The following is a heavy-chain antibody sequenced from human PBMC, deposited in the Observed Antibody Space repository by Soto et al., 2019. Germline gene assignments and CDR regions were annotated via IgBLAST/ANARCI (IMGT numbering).Heavy chain of an antibody. CDR2: INAGNGKT. CDR3: ARDGAVAGNTNFDY. CDR1: GYTFTNYA. J-gene: IGHJ4*02. Sequence: ASGKVSCKASGYTFTNYAIHWVRQGPGQRLEWMGWINAGNGKTKYSQKFQGRVTITRDTSASTAYMELSSLRSEDTAVYYCARDGAVAGNTNFDYWGQGTLVTVSS. V-gene: IGHV1-3*01. D-gene: IGHD6-19*01.